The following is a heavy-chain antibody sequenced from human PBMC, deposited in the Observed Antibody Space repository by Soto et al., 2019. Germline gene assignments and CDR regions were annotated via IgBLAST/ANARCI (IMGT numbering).Heavy chain of an antibody. V-gene: IGHV3-66*01. CDR2: IYSGGST. CDR3: ARDPWAADY. D-gene: IGHD3-16*01. Sequence: VGSLRLSCAASGFTVSTKYMSWVRQAPGKGLEWVSVIYSGGSTFYADSVRGRFTISRDNSKNTVNLQMNSLRAEDTAVYYCARDPWAADYWGQGTLVTVSS. J-gene: IGHJ4*02. CDR1: GFTVSTKY.